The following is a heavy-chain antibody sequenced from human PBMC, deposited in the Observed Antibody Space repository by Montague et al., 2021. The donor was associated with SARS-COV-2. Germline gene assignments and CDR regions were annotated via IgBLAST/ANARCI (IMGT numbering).Heavy chain of an antibody. Sequence: CAISGDSVSSNSAAWNWIRQSPSRGLEWLGRTYYRSKWHNDYAVSVKSRITINPDTSKNQFSLQLKSVTPEDTAVYYYARGWVATIPHMDNWGQGSLVIVSS. J-gene: IGHJ4*02. CDR1: GDSVSSNSAA. CDR3: ARGWVATIPHMDN. D-gene: IGHD5-12*01. V-gene: IGHV6-1*01. CDR2: TYYRSKWHN.